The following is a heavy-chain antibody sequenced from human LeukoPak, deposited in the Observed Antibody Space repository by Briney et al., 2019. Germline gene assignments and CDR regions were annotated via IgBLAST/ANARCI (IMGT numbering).Heavy chain of an antibody. D-gene: IGHD3-16*01. CDR3: AKDDEWGRYKH. CDR1: GFTFSSHG. Sequence: QPGGSLRLSCAASGFTFSSHGMNWVRQAPGKGLEWVSGISPSGGITYYTDSVKGRFTISRDNSKNTQSLQMNSLRAEDTAVYYCAKDDEWGRYKHWGQGTLVTVSS. V-gene: IGHV3-23*01. J-gene: IGHJ1*01. CDR2: ISPSGGIT.